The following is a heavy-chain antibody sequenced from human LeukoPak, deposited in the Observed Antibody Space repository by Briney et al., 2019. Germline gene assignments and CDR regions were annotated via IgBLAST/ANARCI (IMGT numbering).Heavy chain of an antibody. V-gene: IGHV1-69*06. D-gene: IGHD3-22*01. J-gene: IGHJ4*02. CDR3: ARWYYYDSSGYSNY. Sequence: SEKLSCNASGATFTSYGISWVRLAPGQGLGWMGRIIPIFGTANYTQTFQGRVTITADKPTSTAYMELSSLRSEDTAVYYCARWYYYDSSGYSNYWGQGTLVTVSS. CDR2: IIPIFGTA. CDR1: GATFTSYG.